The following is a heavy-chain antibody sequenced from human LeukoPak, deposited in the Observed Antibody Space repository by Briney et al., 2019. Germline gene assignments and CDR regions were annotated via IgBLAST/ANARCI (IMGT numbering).Heavy chain of an antibody. J-gene: IGHJ4*02. Sequence: PGGSLRLSCAASGFSFSSQAMGWVRQAPGKGLEWVANIKQDGSEKYYVDSVKGRFTISRDNTKNSLYLQMNSLRAEDTAVYYCARDQRYCSSSSCPWEPFDYWGQGTLVTVSS. D-gene: IGHD2-2*01. CDR2: IKQDGSEK. CDR3: ARDQRYCSSSSCPWEPFDY. V-gene: IGHV3-7*05. CDR1: GFSFSSQA.